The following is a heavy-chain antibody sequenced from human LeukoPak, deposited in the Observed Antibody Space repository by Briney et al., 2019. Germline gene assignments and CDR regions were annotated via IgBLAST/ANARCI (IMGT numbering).Heavy chain of an antibody. J-gene: IGHJ6*03. CDR3: ARVSCSGGSCYSGYYYMDV. V-gene: IGHV3-21*01. CDR2: ISSSSSYI. CDR1: GFTSSRVS. Sequence: PGRSLRLSCAASGFTSSRVSMNWGRQAPGPGLGGVSSISSSSSYIYYADSEKRRFTISRDNAKNSLYLQMNSLRAEDTSVYYCARVSCSGGSCYSGYYYMDVWGKGTTVTVSS. D-gene: IGHD2-15*01.